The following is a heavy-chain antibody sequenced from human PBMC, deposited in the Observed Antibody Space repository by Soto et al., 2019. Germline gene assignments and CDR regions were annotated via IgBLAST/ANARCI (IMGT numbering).Heavy chain of an antibody. CDR2: ISYDGRNT. Sequence: QVHLVEAGGGVVQPGRSLRLSCAASGFIFSSYAFNWVRQAPGKGLEWVALISYDGRNTHYADSVKGRFTISKDPSKETRSLQMNSLRAEDTAVYYCAGRVVAGTWRFLESWGRGPLVSVSS. CDR1: GFIFSSYA. J-gene: IGHJ1*01. CDR3: AGRVVAGTWRFLES. V-gene: IGHV3-30*04. D-gene: IGHD1-1*01.